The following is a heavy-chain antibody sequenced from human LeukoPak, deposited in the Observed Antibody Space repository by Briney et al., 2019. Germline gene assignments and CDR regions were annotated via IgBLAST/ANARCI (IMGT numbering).Heavy chain of an antibody. Sequence: SETLSLTCTVSGGTISSSSNHWGWNRQPQGKGLEWIGTIYYSGNTYSNPSIRSRTTISADTSKNQFSLKLSSVAAADTAVYYCARQGNYCSSTSGYLYHYYMDVWGKGTTVTVSS. V-gene: IGHV4-39*01. D-gene: IGHD2-2*01. CDR3: ARQGNYCSSTSGYLYHYYMDV. J-gene: IGHJ6*03. CDR1: GGTISSSSNH. CDR2: IYYSGNT.